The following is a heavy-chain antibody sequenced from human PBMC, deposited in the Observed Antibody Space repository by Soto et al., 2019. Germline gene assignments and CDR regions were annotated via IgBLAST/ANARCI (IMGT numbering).Heavy chain of an antibody. D-gene: IGHD3-22*01. V-gene: IGHV1-18*01. CDR1: GYTFTNYG. Sequence: GASVKVSCKTSGYTFTNYGVSWVRQAPGQGLEWMGWINTYNGNTNYPQKLQGRVTMTTDTSTSTAYMELRSLRSDDTAVYYCARVRYYDSSGYYDCWGQGTLVTVSS. CDR2: INTYNGNT. CDR3: ARVRYYDSSGYYDC. J-gene: IGHJ4*02.